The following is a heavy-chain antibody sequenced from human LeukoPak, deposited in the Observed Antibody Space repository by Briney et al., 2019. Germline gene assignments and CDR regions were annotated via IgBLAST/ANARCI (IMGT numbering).Heavy chain of an antibody. CDR3: ARDGSLYCSGGSCYGGY. Sequence: GVSVKFSCKACGYIFTSYDINCMRQATARALEWVGCMNPNSGNTGYAQKFQGRVAMTRNTSISTAYLQLRSLRSDDTAVYYCARDGSLYCSGGSCYGGYWGQGTLVTVSS. V-gene: IGHV1-8*01. CDR2: MNPNSGNT. D-gene: IGHD2-15*01. CDR1: GYIFTSYD. J-gene: IGHJ4*02.